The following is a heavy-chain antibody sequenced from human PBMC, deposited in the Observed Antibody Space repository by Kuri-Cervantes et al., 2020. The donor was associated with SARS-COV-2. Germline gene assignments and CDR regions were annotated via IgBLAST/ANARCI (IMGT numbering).Heavy chain of an antibody. CDR2: INHSGST. J-gene: IGHJ6*02. CDR3: ARGLLHNYYGMDV. CDR1: GGSLSGYY. Sequence: SETLSLTCAVYGGSLSGYYWSWIRQPPGKGLEWIGEINHSGSTNYNPSLKSRVTISVDTSKNQFPLKLTSVTAAATAVYYSARGLLHNYYGMDVWGQGTTVTVSS. V-gene: IGHV4-34*01. D-gene: IGHD2-15*01.